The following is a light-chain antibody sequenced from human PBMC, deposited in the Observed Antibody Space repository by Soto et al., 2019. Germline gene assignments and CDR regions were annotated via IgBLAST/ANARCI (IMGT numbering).Light chain of an antibody. CDR1: SSNIGTNH. J-gene: IGLJ3*02. Sequence: QSVVTQPPSASGTPGQRVTISCSGSSSNIGTNHVYWYQQVPGTAPKLLIYSNNQRPSGVPDRFSGSKSGTSASLAISGLRSEDEADYFCATWDDSLGGPVFGGGTKLTVL. V-gene: IGLV1-47*02. CDR3: ATWDDSLGGPV. CDR2: SNN.